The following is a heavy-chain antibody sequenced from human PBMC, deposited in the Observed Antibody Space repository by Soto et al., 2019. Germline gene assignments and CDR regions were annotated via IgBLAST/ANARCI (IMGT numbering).Heavy chain of an antibody. V-gene: IGHV4-31*03. CDR1: GGSISSGGYY. D-gene: IGHD2-2*02. CDR2: IYYSGST. Sequence: QVQLQESGPGLVKPSQTLSLTCTVSGGSISSGGYYWSWIRQHPGKGLEWIGYIYYSGSTYYNPSLKSRVTISVDTSKNQFSLKLSSVTAADTAVYYCARGGTAAISLIPPTPDYWGQGTLVTVSS. J-gene: IGHJ4*02. CDR3: ARGGTAAISLIPPTPDY.